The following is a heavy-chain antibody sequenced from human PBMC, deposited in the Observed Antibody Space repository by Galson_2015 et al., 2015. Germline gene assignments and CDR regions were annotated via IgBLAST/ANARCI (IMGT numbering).Heavy chain of an antibody. J-gene: IGHJ4*02. CDR2: ISYDGSNK. V-gene: IGHV3-30*18. CDR3: AKDPWEDIVVVPAAMGYYFDY. Sequence: SLRLSCAASGFTFSSYGMHWVRQAPGKGLEWVAVISYDGSNKYYADSVKGRFTISRDNSKNTLYLQMNSLRAEDAAVYYCAKDPWEDIVVVPAAMGYYFDYWGQGTLVTVSS. CDR1: GFTFSSYG. D-gene: IGHD2-2*01.